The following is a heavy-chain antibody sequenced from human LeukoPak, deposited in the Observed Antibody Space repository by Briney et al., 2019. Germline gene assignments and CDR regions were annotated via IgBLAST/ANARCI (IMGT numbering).Heavy chain of an antibody. CDR3: AKDNYYDSSGYFGY. V-gene: IGHV3-9*01. J-gene: IGHJ4*02. D-gene: IGHD3-22*01. CDR1: GFTFDDYA. Sequence: GGSLRLSCAASGFTFDDYAMHSVRPAPGKGVEWGSGISWNSGSIGYADSVKGRFTISRDNAKNSLYLQMNSLRAEDTALYYCAKDNYYDSSGYFGYWGQGTLVTVSS. CDR2: ISWNSGSI.